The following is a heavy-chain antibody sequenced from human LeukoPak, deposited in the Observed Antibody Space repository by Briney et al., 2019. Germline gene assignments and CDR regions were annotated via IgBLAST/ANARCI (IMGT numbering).Heavy chain of an antibody. CDR1: GGSFSGYY. V-gene: IGHV4-34*01. J-gene: IGHJ4*02. D-gene: IGHD3-10*01. Sequence: PSETLSLTCAVYGGSFSGYYWSWIRQPPGKGLEWIGEINHSGSTNYNPSLKSRVTISVATSKNQFSLKLSSVTAADTAVYYCARCTRITMVRGVIITGISYFDYWGQGTLVTVSS. CDR3: ARCTRITMVRGVIITGISYFDY. CDR2: INHSGST.